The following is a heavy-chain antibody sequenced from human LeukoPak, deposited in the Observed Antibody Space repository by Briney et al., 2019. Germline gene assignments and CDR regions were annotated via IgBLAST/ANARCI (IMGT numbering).Heavy chain of an antibody. J-gene: IGHJ4*02. CDR1: GYTFSSYV. Sequence: ASVKVSCKASGYTFSSYVVHWVRQAPGQRLEWMGWINAGNGDTKYSQKFQGRVTITRDTFASTAYMELSSLRSEDTGVYYCVRDLEDGYTTFDYWGQGTLVTVSS. D-gene: IGHD5-24*01. CDR3: VRDLEDGYTTFDY. CDR2: INAGNGDT. V-gene: IGHV1-3*01.